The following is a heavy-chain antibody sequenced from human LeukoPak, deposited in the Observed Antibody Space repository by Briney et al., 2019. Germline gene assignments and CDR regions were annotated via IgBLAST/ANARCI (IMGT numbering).Heavy chain of an antibody. J-gene: IGHJ4*02. D-gene: IGHD3-9*01. CDR3: TTGNYDILTGYYGGDY. CDR2: IKSKTDGGTI. V-gene: IGHV3-15*01. CDR1: GFTVSYVW. Sequence: GGSLRLSCAAPGFTVSYVWMSWVRQAPGKGLEWVGRIKSKTDGGTIDYVAPVKGRFTISRDDSKNTLYLQMNSLKTEDTAVYYCTTGNYDILTGYYGGDYWGQGTLVTVSS.